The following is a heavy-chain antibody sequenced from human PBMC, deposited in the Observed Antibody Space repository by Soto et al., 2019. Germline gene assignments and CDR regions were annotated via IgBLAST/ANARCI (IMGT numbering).Heavy chain of an antibody. D-gene: IGHD3-10*01. CDR1: GGSFSGYY. J-gene: IGHJ5*02. CDR2: INHGGTS. CDR3: ARQGYYGSGSYYKFRWFDP. Sequence: SETLSLTCAVHGGSFSGYYWDWIRQPPGKGLEWIGEINHGGTSNYNPSLKSRAIISVDTSKNQFSLKLSSVTAADTAVYYCARQGYYGSGSYYKFRWFDPWGQGTLVTVSS. V-gene: IGHV4-34*01.